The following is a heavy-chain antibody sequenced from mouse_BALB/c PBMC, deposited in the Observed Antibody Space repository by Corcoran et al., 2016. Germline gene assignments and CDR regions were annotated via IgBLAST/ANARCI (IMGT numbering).Heavy chain of an antibody. Sequence: QVQLQQSGTELVRPATSVKMSCKAAGYTFTNYWIGWVKQRPGHGLECIGDSYPGGGYANYNEKFKGKATLTADTSSSTAYMQLSSLTSEDSAIYYCARGGRGYAMDYWGQGTSVTVSS. J-gene: IGHJ4*01. CDR3: ARGGRGYAMDY. CDR2: SYPGGGYA. V-gene: IGHV1-63*02. CDR1: GYTFTNYW. D-gene: IGHD3-3*01.